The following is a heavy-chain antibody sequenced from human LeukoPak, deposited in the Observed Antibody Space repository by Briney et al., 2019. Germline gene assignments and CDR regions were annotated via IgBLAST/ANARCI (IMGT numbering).Heavy chain of an antibody. CDR2: ISRGSGHI. CDR1: RFTFSNYS. CDR3: ARDRTAYDSSGHGAFDI. Sequence: GSLRLSCAASRFTFSNYSMNWVRQAPGKGLEWVSSISRGSGHIYYADSVKGRFTISRDNSKNTLYLQMNSLRAEDTAVYYCARDRTAYDSSGHGAFDIWGQGTMVTVSS. J-gene: IGHJ3*02. V-gene: IGHV3-21*04. D-gene: IGHD3-22*01.